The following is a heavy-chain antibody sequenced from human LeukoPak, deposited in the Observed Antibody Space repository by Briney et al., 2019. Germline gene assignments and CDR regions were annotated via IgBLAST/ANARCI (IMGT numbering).Heavy chain of an antibody. CDR1: GVSISSSNSY. J-gene: IGHJ4*02. Sequence: SETLSLTCTVSGVSISSSNSYWGWIRQPPGKGLEWIGEINHSGSTNYNPSLKSRVTISVDTSKNQFSLKLSSVTAADTAVYYCARHEYSYGYSRWGQGTLVTVSS. CDR3: ARHEYSYGYSR. V-gene: IGHV4-39*01. D-gene: IGHD5-18*01. CDR2: INHSGST.